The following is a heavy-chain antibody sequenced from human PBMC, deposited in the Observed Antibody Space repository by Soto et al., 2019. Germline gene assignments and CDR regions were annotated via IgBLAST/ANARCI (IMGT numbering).Heavy chain of an antibody. J-gene: IGHJ6*02. CDR1: GFTFSSYG. V-gene: IGHV3-33*01. D-gene: IGHD3-10*01. Sequence: HPGGSLRLSCAASGFTFSSYGMHWFRQAPGKGLEWVAVIWYDGSNKYYADSVKGRFTISRDNSKNTLYLQMNSLRAEDTAAYYCARDPDPRPYYYGSGSRMDVWGQGTTVTVS. CDR3: ARDPDPRPYYYGSGSRMDV. CDR2: IWYDGSNK.